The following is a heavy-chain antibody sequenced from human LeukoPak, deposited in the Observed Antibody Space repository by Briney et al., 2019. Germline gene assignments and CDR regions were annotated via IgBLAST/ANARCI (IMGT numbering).Heavy chain of an antibody. J-gene: IGHJ4*02. D-gene: IGHD1-26*01. V-gene: IGHV1-46*01. Sequence: ASVKVSCKASGYTFTSYYMHWVRLAPGQGLEWMGMINPSGGSTSYAQKFQGRVTMTRDTSTSTVYMELSSLRSEDTAVYFCAKYSGSYYYPPNWDSWGQGTLVTVSS. CDR2: INPSGGST. CDR3: AKYSGSYYYPPNWDS. CDR1: GYTFTSYY.